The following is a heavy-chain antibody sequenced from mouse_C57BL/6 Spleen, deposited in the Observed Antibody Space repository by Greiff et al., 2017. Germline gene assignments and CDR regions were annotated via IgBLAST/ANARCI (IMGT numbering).Heavy chain of an antibody. CDR1: GFTFSSYG. V-gene: IGHV5-6*01. Sequence: EVHLVESGGDLVKPGGSLKLSCAASGFTFSSYGMSWVRQTPDKRQEWVATISSGGSYTYYPDSVKGRFTISRDNAKNTLYLQMSSLKSEDTAMYYCARHYGSSYNWYFDVWGTGTTVTVSS. CDR3: ARHYGSSYNWYFDV. CDR2: ISSGGSYT. J-gene: IGHJ1*03. D-gene: IGHD1-1*01.